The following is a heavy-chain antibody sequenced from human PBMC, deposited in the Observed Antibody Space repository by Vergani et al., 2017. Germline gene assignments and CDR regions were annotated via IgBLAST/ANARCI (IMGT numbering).Heavy chain of an antibody. CDR2: INPNSGGT. Sequence: QVQLVQSGAEVKKPGASVTVSCKASGYTFTSYGISWVRQAPGQGLEWMGWINPNSGGTNYAQKFQGWVTMTRDTSISTAYMELSRLRSDDTAVYYCARDYRLTGRGGYYGMDVWGEGTTVTVS. V-gene: IGHV1-2*04. CDR1: GYTFTSYG. D-gene: IGHD1-20*01. J-gene: IGHJ6*02. CDR3: ARDYRLTGRGGYYGMDV.